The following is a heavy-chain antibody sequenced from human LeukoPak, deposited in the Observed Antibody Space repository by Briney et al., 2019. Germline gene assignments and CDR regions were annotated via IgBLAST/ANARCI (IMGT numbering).Heavy chain of an antibody. V-gene: IGHV3-23*01. D-gene: IGHD3-3*01. CDR1: GFTFSSYA. CDR2: ISGSGGST. J-gene: IGHJ4*02. CDR3: AKVTYYDFWSGYYSY. Sequence: GGSLRLSCAASGFTFSSYAMSWVRQAPGKGLEWVSAISGSGGSTYYADSVKGRSTISRDNSKNTLYLQMNSLRAEDTAVYYCAKVTYYDFWSGYYSYWGQGTLVTVSS.